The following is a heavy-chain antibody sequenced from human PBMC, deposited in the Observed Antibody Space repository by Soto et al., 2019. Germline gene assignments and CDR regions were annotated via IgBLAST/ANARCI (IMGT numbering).Heavy chain of an antibody. V-gene: IGHV3-33*01. CDR2: IWYDGSNK. J-gene: IGHJ4*02. CDR1: GFTFSSYG. Sequence: QVQLVESGGGVVQPGRSLRLSCAASGFTFSSYGMHWVRQAPGKGLEWVAVIWYDGSNKYYADSVKGRFTISRDKSKNMLYLQVNSLRAEDTAVYYCARWGIAAGDYWGQGTLVTVSS. CDR3: ARWGIAAGDY. D-gene: IGHD6-13*01.